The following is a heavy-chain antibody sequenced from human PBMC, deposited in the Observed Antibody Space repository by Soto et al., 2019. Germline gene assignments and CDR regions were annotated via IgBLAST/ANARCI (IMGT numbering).Heavy chain of an antibody. CDR2: IYYSGST. D-gene: IGHD6-19*01. CDR3: ARHQERWLLPNFDY. J-gene: IGHJ4*02. Sequence: SSETLSLTCTVSGGSISSGSYYWGWIRQPPGKGLEWIGTIYYSGSTYYNPSLKSRVTISVDTSKNQFSLKLSSVTAADTAVYYCARHQERWLLPNFDYWGQGTLVTVSS. V-gene: IGHV4-39*01. CDR1: GGSISSGSYY.